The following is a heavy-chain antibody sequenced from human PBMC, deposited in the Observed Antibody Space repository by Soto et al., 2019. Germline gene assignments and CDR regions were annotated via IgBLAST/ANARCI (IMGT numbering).Heavy chain of an antibody. Sequence: SETLSLTCAVYGGSFSGYYWTWIRQPPGTGLEWIGEINHSGSTNYNPSLKSRVTISVDTSKNQFSLKLSSVTAADTAVYYCARHSNEYRKSLDYWGQGTLVTGSS. D-gene: IGHD6-13*01. J-gene: IGHJ4*02. CDR2: INHSGST. V-gene: IGHV4-34*01. CDR3: ARHSNEYRKSLDY. CDR1: GGSFSGYY.